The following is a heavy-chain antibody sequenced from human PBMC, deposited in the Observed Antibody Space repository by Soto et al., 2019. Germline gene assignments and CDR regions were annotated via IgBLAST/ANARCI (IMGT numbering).Heavy chain of an antibody. CDR1: GSTFSSYA. J-gene: IGHJ3*02. V-gene: IGHV1-69*13. Sequence: GASVKVSCKASGSTFSSYAISWVRQAPGQGLEWMGGILPSFGTANNAQKLQGRVTITEDESTSTAHMELSSLRSEDTAVYYCARVLDVVVPASDLAFDIWGQGTMVTVSS. D-gene: IGHD2-2*01. CDR2: ILPSFGTA. CDR3: ARVLDVVVPASDLAFDI.